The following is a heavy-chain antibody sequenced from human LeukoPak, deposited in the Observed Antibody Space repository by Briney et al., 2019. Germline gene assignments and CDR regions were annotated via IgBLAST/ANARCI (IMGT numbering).Heavy chain of an antibody. CDR1: GYTLTELS. V-gene: IGHV1-24*01. D-gene: IGHD3-9*01. J-gene: IGHJ6*02. Sequence: ASVMVSCKVSGYTLTELSMHWVRQAPGKGLEWMGGFDPEEDETIYAQKFQGRVTMTEDTSTDTAYMELSSLRSEDTAVYYCATERYDILTGSNYYYYGMDVWGQGTTVTVSS. CDR2: FDPEEDET. CDR3: ATERYDILTGSNYYYYGMDV.